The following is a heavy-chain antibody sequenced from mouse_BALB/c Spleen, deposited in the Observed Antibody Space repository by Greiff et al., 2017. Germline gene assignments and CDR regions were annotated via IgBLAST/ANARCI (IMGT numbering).Heavy chain of an antibody. CDR2: IYPGNVNT. V-gene: IGHV1S56*01. J-gene: IGHJ4*01. CDR1: GYTFTSYY. Sequence: QVQLQQSGPELVKPGASVRISCKASGYTFTSYYIHWVKQRPGQGLEWIGWIYPGNVNTKYNEKFKGKATLTADKSSSTAYMQLSSLTSEDSAVYFCARASPGAMDYWGQGTSVTVSS. CDR3: ARASPGAMDY.